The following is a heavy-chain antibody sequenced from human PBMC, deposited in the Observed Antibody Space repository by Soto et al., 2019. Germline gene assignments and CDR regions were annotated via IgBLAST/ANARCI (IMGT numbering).Heavy chain of an antibody. CDR2: IETKRHGRTT. CDR3: TTGDGTKHFDS. J-gene: IGHJ4*02. CDR1: GFTFTEAW. Sequence: QLVESGGGLVKPGGSLTLSCAASGFTFTEAWMTWVRQTPGKGLEWVGRIETKRHGRTTDYAAPVRGRFTVSRDDSKNTLYLQMNSLKTEDTAVYYCTTGDGTKHFDSWGQGTLVTVSS. V-gene: IGHV3-15*04. D-gene: IGHD2-21*02.